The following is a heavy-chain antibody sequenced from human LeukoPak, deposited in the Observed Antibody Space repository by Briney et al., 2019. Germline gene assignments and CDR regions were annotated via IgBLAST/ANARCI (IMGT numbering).Heavy chain of an antibody. V-gene: IGHV1-18*01. J-gene: IGHJ4*02. CDR1: GYTFTSYG. CDR2: ISAYNGNT. D-gene: IGHD3-22*01. CDR3: ATQGLYYYDSSTPLN. Sequence: ASVKVSCKASGYTFTSYGISWVRQAPGQGLEWMGWISAYNGNTNYAQKLQGRVTMTTDTSTSTAYMELRSLRSDDTAVYYCATQGLYYYDSSTPLNWGQGTLVTVSS.